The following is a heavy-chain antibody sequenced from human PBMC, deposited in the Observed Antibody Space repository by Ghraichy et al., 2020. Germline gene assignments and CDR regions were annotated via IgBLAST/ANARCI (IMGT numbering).Heavy chain of an antibody. Sequence: GGSLRLSCVASSGFNFSIYAMSWVRQAPGKWLEWVSAISGSGGRTYYADSVKGRFTISRDNSKNTLYVQMTSLRAEDTAVYYCAKESVAGVSDAGDAFDGWGQGTLVTVSA. CDR1: GFNFSIYA. CDR2: ISGSGGRT. CDR3: AKESVAGVSDAGDAFDG. J-gene: IGHJ3*01. V-gene: IGHV3-23*01. D-gene: IGHD6-19*01.